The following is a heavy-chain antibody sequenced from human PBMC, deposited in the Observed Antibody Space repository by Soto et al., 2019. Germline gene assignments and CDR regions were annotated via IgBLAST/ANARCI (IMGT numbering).Heavy chain of an antibody. CDR1: GYTFTSYG. CDR2: ISAHNGNT. CDR3: ARGRYGDY. J-gene: IGHJ4*02. Sequence: QVHLVQSGAEVKKPGASVKVSCKASGYTFTSYGITWVRQAPGQGLEWMGWISAHNGNTDYAQKLQGRVIVTRDSSTSTAYMELMSLRSDDTAVYYCARGRYGDYWGQGALVNVS. V-gene: IGHV1-18*01. D-gene: IGHD1-1*01.